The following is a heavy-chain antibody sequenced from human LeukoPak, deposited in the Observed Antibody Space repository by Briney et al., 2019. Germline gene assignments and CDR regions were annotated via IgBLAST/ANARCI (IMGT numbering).Heavy chain of an antibody. CDR2: ISGSGGSK. V-gene: IGHV3-23*01. D-gene: IGHD3-22*01. CDR3: AKDLGGDYYDSSGYYPDPFDY. J-gene: IGHJ4*02. CDR1: GFTFSSYA. Sequence: PGGSLRLSCAASGFTFSSYAMSWVRQAPGKGLEWVSAISGSGGSKYYADSVKGRFTISRDNSKNTLYLQMNSLRAEDTGVYYCAKDLGGDYYDSSGYYPDPFDYWGQGTLVTVSS.